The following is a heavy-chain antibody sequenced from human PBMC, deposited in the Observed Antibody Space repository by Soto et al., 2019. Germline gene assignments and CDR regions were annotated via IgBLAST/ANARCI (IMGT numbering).Heavy chain of an antibody. CDR2: IDPSDSYT. CDR3: AGFYGSGSYQRYYGLAV. Sequence: GESLKISCKGSGYSFTSYWISWVRQMPGKGLEWMGRIDPSDSYTNYSPSFQGHVTISADKSISTAYLQWSSLKASDTAMYYCAGFYGSGSYQRYYGLAVWGQGTTVTVSS. D-gene: IGHD3-10*01. J-gene: IGHJ6*02. CDR1: GYSFTSYW. V-gene: IGHV5-10-1*01.